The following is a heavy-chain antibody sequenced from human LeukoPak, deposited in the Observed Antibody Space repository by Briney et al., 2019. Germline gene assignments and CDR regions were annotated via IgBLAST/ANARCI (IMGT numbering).Heavy chain of an antibody. CDR3: ASRLPNYDFWSGYFRYYYYMDV. D-gene: IGHD3-3*01. V-gene: IGHV4-30-4*08. J-gene: IGHJ6*03. CDR2: IYYSGST. CDR1: GGSISSGDYY. Sequence: SETLSLTCTVSGGSISSGDYYWSWIRQPPGKGLEWIGYIYYSGSTYYNPSLKSRVTISVDTSKNQFSLKLSSVTAADTAVYYCASRLPNYDFWSGYFRYYYYMDVWGKGTTVTVSS.